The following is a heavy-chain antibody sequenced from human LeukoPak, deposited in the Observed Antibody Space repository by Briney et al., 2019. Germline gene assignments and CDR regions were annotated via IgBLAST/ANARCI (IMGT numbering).Heavy chain of an antibody. CDR2: IYTSGST. CDR3: ARVRRWVRGVIYDY. J-gene: IGHJ4*02. CDR1: GNSISSGDNY. V-gene: IGHV4-61*02. Sequence: SQTLSLTCTVSGNSISSGDNYWSWIRQPAGKGLEWIGRIYTSGSTNYNPSLKSRVTISVDTSKNQFSLKLSSVTAADTAVYYCARVRRWVRGVIYDYWGQGTLVTVSS. D-gene: IGHD3-10*01.